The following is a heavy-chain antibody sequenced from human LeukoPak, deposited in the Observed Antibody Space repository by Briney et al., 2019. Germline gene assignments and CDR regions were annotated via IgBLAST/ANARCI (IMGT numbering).Heavy chain of an antibody. CDR3: AKDHYYDSSGYLKEYAFDI. V-gene: IGHV3-23*01. J-gene: IGHJ3*02. CDR1: RFTFSSYA. D-gene: IGHD3-22*01. CDR2: ISGSGGST. Sequence: GGSLRLSCAASRFTFSSYAMSWVRQAPGKGLEWVSAISGSGGSTYYADSVKGRFTISRDNSKNTLYLQMNSLRAEDTAVYYCAKDHYYDSSGYLKEYAFDIWGQGTMVTVSS.